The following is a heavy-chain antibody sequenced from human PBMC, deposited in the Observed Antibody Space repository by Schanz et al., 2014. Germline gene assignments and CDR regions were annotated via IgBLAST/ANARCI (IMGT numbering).Heavy chain of an antibody. CDR3: ARDQSPYTNSSDVRYFDY. V-gene: IGHV1-46*01. Sequence: QVQLVQSGTQVKKPGASVKVSCKASGYTLSAYSLHWVRQAPGQGLEWMGIVNPSVRGTHFAREFQGRVTVTSDTSTSTVYMELSGLRSEDTAVYYCARDQSPYTNSSDVRYFDYWGQGSLVTGSS. CDR1: GYTLSAYS. CDR2: VNPSVRGT. D-gene: IGHD6-6*01. J-gene: IGHJ4*02.